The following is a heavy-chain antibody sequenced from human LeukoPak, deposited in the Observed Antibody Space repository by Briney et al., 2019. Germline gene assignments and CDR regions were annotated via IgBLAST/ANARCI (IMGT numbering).Heavy chain of an antibody. CDR1: GFTFSDYY. V-gene: IGHV3-11*01. CDR3: AKDSNFDWLLSYFQH. CDR2: ISSSGSTI. D-gene: IGHD3-9*01. Sequence: GGSLRLSCAASGFTFSDYYMSWIRQAPGKGLEWVSYISSSGSTIYYADSVKGRFTISRDNAKNSLYLQMNSLRAEDTALYYCAKDSNFDWLLSYFQHWGQGTLVTVSS. J-gene: IGHJ1*01.